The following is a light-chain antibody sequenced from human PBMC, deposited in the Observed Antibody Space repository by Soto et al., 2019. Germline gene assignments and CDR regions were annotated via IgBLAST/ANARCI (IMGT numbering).Light chain of an antibody. V-gene: IGLV1-51*01. CDR3: ATWDSSLSGGV. Sequence: QSVLTQPTSVSSASGLKVTISCSGSTSNIGNNYVSWYQQLPGTAPKLLIYDNNRRPSGIPDRFSASKSGTSATLGITGLQTGDEADYYCATWDSSLSGGVFGGGTKLTVL. CDR1: TSNIGNNY. J-gene: IGLJ3*02. CDR2: DNN.